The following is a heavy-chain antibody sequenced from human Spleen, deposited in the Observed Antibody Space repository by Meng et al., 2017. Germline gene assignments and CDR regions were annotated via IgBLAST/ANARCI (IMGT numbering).Heavy chain of an antibody. V-gene: IGHV1-69*10. Sequence: QVQLVQSGAEVKEPGSSVKLSCKASGGTFSSYVISWVRQAPGQGLEWMGGIIPILDITNYAQKFQGRVTITADKSTSTAFMELRSLRSDDTAVYYCARGTPGRSYSDYWGQGTLVTVSS. D-gene: IGHD3-10*01. CDR1: GGTFSSYV. CDR2: IIPILDIT. CDR3: ARGTPGRSYSDY. J-gene: IGHJ4*02.